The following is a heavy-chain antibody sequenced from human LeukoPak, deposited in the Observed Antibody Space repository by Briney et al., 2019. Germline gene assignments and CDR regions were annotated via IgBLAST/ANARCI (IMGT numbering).Heavy chain of an antibody. V-gene: IGHV4-34*01. CDR3: ARALRRVRLRWYSDAFDI. CDR2: INHSGST. J-gene: IGHJ3*02. D-gene: IGHD4-23*01. Sequence: SETLSLTCAVYGGSFSGYYWSWIRQPPGKGLEWIGEINHSGSTNYNPSLKSRVTISVDTSKNQFSLKLSSVTAADTAVYYCARALRRVRLRWYSDAFDIWGQGTMVTVSS. CDR1: GGSFSGYY.